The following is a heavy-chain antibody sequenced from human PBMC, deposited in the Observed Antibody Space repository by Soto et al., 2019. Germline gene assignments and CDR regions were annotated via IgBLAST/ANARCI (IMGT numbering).Heavy chain of an antibody. CDR2: IYSGGST. CDR1: GLSVSSSD. Sequence: EVHLVETGGGLSQPGGSLRLSCAASGLSVSSSDMSWVRQASGKGLEWVSVIYSGGSTHDADSVKGRFTISRDNSKNTVHLQMHRLRVDDTAVYFCSTSSRNEYHFAMHAWGQGTTVIVSS. J-gene: IGHJ6*02. D-gene: IGHD6-6*01. V-gene: IGHV3-53*02. CDR3: STSSRNEYHFAMHA.